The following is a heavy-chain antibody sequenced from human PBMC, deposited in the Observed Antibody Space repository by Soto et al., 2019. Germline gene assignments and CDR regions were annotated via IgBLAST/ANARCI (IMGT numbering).Heavy chain of an antibody. D-gene: IGHD4-17*01. Sequence: ASVKVSWKVSGYTLTELSMHWVRQAPGKGLEWMGGFDPEDGETIYAQKFQGRVTMTEDTSTDTAYMELSSLRSEDTAVYYCATAQGDYARVPFDYWGQGTLVTVSS. V-gene: IGHV1-24*01. CDR3: ATAQGDYARVPFDY. CDR1: GYTLTELS. J-gene: IGHJ4*02. CDR2: FDPEDGET.